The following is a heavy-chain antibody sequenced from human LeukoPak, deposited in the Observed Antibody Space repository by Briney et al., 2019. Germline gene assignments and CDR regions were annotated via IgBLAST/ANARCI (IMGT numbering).Heavy chain of an antibody. CDR2: IRYDGSNK. CDR1: GFTFSRYG. CDR3: AKATNYDSSGYTDAFDI. D-gene: IGHD3-22*01. J-gene: IGHJ3*02. V-gene: IGHV3-30*02. Sequence: GGSLRLSCAASGFTFSRYGMHWVRQAPGKGLEWVSFIRYDGSNKYYADSVKGRFTISRDNSKNTLYLQMNSLRVEDTAVYYCAKATNYDSSGYTDAFDIWCQGTMVTVSS.